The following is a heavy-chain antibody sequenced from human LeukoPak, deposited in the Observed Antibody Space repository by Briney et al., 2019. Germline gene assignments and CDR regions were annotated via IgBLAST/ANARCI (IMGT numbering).Heavy chain of an antibody. V-gene: IGHV3-48*01. CDR1: GFTMSSYS. Sequence: GGSLRLSCAVSGFTMSSYSMNWVRQAPGKGLEWVSYISESSDTIYCADSVKGRFTISRDNAKNSLYLQMNSLRAEDTAVYYCASRNSLFIWGQGTLVTVFS. CDR3: ASRNSLFI. J-gene: IGHJ4*02. D-gene: IGHD4-23*01. CDR2: ISESSDTI.